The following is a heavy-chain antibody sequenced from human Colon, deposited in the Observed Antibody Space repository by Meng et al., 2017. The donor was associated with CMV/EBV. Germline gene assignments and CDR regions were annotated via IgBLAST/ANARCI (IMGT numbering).Heavy chain of an antibody. CDR1: GFIFTSYE. CDR3: ARGTGEPGMDY. V-gene: IGHV3-48*03. J-gene: IGHJ4*02. Sequence: GESLKISCAASGFIFTSYEMNWVRQAPGKGLEWVSYISRSGSPMYYADSVKGRFTISRDNAKNSLFLQMNSLRAEDTAVYYCARGTGEPGMDYWGQGALVTVSS. D-gene: IGHD1-1*01. CDR2: ISRSGSPM.